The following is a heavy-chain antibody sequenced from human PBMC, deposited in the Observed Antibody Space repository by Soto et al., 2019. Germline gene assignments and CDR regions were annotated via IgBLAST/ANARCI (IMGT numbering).Heavy chain of an antibody. J-gene: IGHJ4*02. Sequence: SEALSLTCAVYGGSFSGYYWSWIRQPPGKGLEWIGEINHSGSTNYNPSLKSRVTISVDTSKNQFSLKLSSVTAADTAVYYCARGEKKSGWSFRPSYYFDYWDQGTLVTVSS. V-gene: IGHV4-34*01. CDR3: ARGEKKSGWSFRPSYYFDY. D-gene: IGHD6-19*01. CDR2: INHSGST. CDR1: GGSFSGYY.